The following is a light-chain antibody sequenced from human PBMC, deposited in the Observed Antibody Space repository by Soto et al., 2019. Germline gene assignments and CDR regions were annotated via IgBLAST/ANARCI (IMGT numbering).Light chain of an antibody. CDR2: GAS. Sequence: EIVLTQSPGTMSLSPGERATLSCRAIQSVSSSYLAWYQQKPGQAPRLLIYGASSRATGIPDRFSGSGSGTDFTLTISRLEPEDFAVYYCQQYGSSPGRTFGQGTKVEIK. CDR3: QQYGSSPGRT. CDR1: QSVSSSY. J-gene: IGKJ1*01. V-gene: IGKV3-20*01.